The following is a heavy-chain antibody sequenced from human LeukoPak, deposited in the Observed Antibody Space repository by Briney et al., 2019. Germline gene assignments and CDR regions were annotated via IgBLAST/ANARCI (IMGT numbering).Heavy chain of an antibody. Sequence: EAGGSLRLSCAASGFTFSTYWMHWVRQAPGKGLVWVSRIKGDGTITGYADSVKGRFTISRDNAKNTLYLQMNSLRVEDTAVYYCAKSDWFDPWGQGTLVTVSS. V-gene: IGHV3-74*01. CDR1: GFTFSTYW. J-gene: IGHJ5*02. CDR2: IKGDGTIT. CDR3: AKSDWFDP.